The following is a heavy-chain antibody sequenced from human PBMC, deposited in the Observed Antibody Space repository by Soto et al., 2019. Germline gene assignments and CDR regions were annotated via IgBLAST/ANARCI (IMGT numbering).Heavy chain of an antibody. CDR3: ARDYSAARPLNYYYYYGMDV. J-gene: IGHJ6*02. CDR1: GYTFTGYY. CDR2: INPNSGGT. Sequence: ASVKVSCKASGYTFTGYYMHWVRQAPGQGLEWMGWINPNSGGTNYAQKFQGWVTMTRDTSISTAYMELSRLRSDDTAVYYCARDYSAARPLNYYYYYGMDVWGQGTTVTVSS. D-gene: IGHD6-6*01. V-gene: IGHV1-2*04.